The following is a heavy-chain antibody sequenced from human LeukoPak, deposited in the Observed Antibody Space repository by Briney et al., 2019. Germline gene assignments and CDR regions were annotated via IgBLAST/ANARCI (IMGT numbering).Heavy chain of an antibody. V-gene: IGHV1-24*01. CDR3: ATGSMITFGGVIPPGFDY. CDR1: GYTLTELS. Sequence: GASVKVSCKVSGYTLTELSMHWVRQAPGKGLEWMGGFDPEDGETIYAQKFQGRVTMTEDTSTDTAYMELSSLRPEDTAVYYCATGSMITFGGVIPPGFDYWGQGTLVTVSS. CDR2: FDPEDGET. J-gene: IGHJ4*02. D-gene: IGHD3-16*02.